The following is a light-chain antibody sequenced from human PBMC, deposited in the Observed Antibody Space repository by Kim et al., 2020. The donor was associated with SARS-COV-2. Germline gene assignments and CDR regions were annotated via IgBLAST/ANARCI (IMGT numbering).Light chain of an antibody. CDR1: SGSIASNY. CDR2: EDN. V-gene: IGLV6-57*04. CDR3: QSYDSSNQNVV. J-gene: IGLJ2*01. Sequence: LTQPHSVSESPGKTVTISCTRSSGSIASNYVQWYQQRPGSAPTTVIYEDNQRPSGVPDRFSGSIDSSSNSASLTISGLKTEDEADYYCQSYDSSNQNVVFGGGTQLTVL.